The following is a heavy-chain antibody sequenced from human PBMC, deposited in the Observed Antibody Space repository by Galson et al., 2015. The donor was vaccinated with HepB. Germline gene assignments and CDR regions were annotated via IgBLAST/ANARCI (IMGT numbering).Heavy chain of an antibody. CDR2: INPNSGGT. Sequence: SVKVSCKASGYTFTGYYMHWVRQAPGQGLEWMGRINPNSGGTNYAQKFQGRVTVTRDTSISTAYMELSRLRSDDTAVYYCATLDGDYDFVSDYWGQGTLVTVSS. D-gene: IGHD4-17*01. CDR1: GYTFTGYY. V-gene: IGHV1-2*06. J-gene: IGHJ4*02. CDR3: ATLDGDYDFVSDY.